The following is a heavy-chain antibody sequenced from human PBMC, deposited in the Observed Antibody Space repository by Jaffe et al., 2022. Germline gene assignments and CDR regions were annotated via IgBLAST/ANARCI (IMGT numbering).Heavy chain of an antibody. D-gene: IGHD3-10*01. CDR3: ARSGYGSGSYYPDY. CDR1: GGSISSYY. J-gene: IGHJ4*02. CDR2: IYYSGST. Sequence: QVQLQESGPGLVKPSETLSLTCTVSGGSISSYYWSWIRQPPGKGLEWIGYIYYSGSTNYNPSLKSRVTISVDTSKNQFSLKLSSVTAADTAVYYCARSGYGSGSYYPDYWGQGTLVTVSS. V-gene: IGHV4-59*01.